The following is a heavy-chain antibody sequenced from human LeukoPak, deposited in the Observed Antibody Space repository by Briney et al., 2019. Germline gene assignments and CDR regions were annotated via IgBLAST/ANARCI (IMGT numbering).Heavy chain of an antibody. Sequence: ASVKVSCKASGYTFTGYYMHWVRQAPGQGLEWMGWMNPNSGNTGYAQKFQGRVTMTRNTSISTAYMELSSLRSEDTAVYYCARLRGGWYGLSYHYYYMDVWGKGTTVTISS. D-gene: IGHD6-19*01. CDR3: ARLRGGWYGLSYHYYYMDV. CDR1: GYTFTGYY. V-gene: IGHV1-8*02. CDR2: MNPNSGNT. J-gene: IGHJ6*03.